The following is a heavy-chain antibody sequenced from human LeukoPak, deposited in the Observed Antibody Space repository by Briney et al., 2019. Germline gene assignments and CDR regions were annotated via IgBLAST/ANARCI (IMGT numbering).Heavy chain of an antibody. J-gene: IGHJ3*02. CDR2: IYSGGST. V-gene: IGHV3-53*01. D-gene: IGHD2-15*01. CDR1: GFTVSSNY. CDR3: ASGGTGGDAFDI. Sequence: GGSLRLSCAVSGFTVSSNYMNWVRQAPGKGLEWVSVIYSGGSTYYADSVKGRFTISRDNSKNTLDLQMKSLRAEDTAVYYCASGGTGGDAFDIWGQGTMVTVSS.